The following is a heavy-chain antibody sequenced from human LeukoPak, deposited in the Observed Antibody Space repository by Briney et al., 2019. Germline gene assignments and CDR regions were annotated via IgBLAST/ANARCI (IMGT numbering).Heavy chain of an antibody. V-gene: IGHV6-1*01. J-gene: IGHJ2*01. Sequence: SQTLSLTCAISGDSVSSNSAAWNWIRQSPSRGLEWLGRTYYRSKWYNDYAVSVKSRITINPDTSKNQFSLKLRSVTAADTAVYYCARGGGYGGIDWYFDVWGRGTLVTVSS. CDR3: ARGGGYGGIDWYFDV. CDR1: GDSVSSNSAA. D-gene: IGHD4-23*01. CDR2: TYYRSKWYN.